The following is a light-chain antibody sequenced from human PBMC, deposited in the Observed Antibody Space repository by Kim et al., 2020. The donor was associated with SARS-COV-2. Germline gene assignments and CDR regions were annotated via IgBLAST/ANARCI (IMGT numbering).Light chain of an antibody. Sequence: SYELTQPPSVSVSPGQTASITCSGDKLGDKYACWYQQKPGQSPVLVIYQDRKRPSGIPERFSGSNSGNTATLTISGTQAMDEADYYCQAWDINTYVVFGGGTKLTVL. CDR3: QAWDINTYVV. CDR2: QDR. CDR1: KLGDKY. V-gene: IGLV3-1*01. J-gene: IGLJ2*01.